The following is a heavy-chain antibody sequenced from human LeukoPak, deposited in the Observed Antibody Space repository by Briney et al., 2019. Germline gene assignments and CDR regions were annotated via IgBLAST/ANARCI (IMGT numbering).Heavy chain of an antibody. CDR1: GFTFSSYS. Sequence: PGGSLRLSCAASGFTFSSYSMNWVRQAPGKGLEWGSSISRSSSYIYYAYSVKGRFTISRDNAKNSLYLQMNSLRAEDTAVYYCARDISYYGSGRPDVWGKGTTVTVSS. J-gene: IGHJ6*04. CDR3: ARDISYYGSGRPDV. D-gene: IGHD3-10*01. CDR2: ISRSSSYI. V-gene: IGHV3-21*01.